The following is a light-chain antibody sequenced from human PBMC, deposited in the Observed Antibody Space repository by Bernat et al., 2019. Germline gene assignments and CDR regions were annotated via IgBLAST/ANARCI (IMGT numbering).Light chain of an antibody. Sequence: QLASVSVSPGKSITLSCTGTSSDVGAYNYVSWYQQHPCKAPKLMIFDVSNRPSGVSDRFSGSKSGNTASLTISGLRAEDDADYYCSAVSTTSTPVVFGGGTKLTVL. CDR2: DVS. J-gene: IGLJ3*02. CDR1: SSDVGAYNY. CDR3: SAVSTTSTPVV. V-gene: IGLV2-14*03.